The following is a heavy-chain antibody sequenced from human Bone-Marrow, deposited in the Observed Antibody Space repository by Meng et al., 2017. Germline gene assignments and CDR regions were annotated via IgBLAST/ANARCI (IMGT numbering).Heavy chain of an antibody. Sequence: QVQLQDAGPGLVKPSGTLSLTCVVSGGSISSIDWWSWVRQPPGKGLEWIGEIYHGGDTNYNPSLKSRVTIAIDRSKNQFSLKLSSVTAADTAVYYCASWIYSCGWQWGQGTLVTGSS. CDR3: ASWIYSCGWQ. V-gene: IGHV4/OR15-8*02. J-gene: IGHJ4*02. CDR2: IYHGGDT. CDR1: GGSISSIDW. D-gene: IGHD6-19*01.